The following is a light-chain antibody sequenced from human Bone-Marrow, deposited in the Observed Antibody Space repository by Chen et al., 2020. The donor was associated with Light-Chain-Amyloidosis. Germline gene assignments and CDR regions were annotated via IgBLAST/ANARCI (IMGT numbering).Light chain of an antibody. J-gene: IGLJ1*01. Sequence: QSALTQPASVSGSPGQSITISCTGTSSDVGGDTHVSWYQQHPDKAPKLMIYEVTNRPSWVPDRFSGSKSDNTASLTISGLQTEDEADYFCSSYTITNTLVFGSGTSVTVL. CDR2: EVT. CDR3: SSYTITNTLV. V-gene: IGLV2-14*01. CDR1: SSDVGGDTH.